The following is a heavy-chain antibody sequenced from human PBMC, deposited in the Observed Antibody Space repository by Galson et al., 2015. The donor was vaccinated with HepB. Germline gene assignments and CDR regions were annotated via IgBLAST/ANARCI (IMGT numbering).Heavy chain of an antibody. Sequence: SVKVSCKASGYTFTSYGISWVRQAPGQGLEWMRWISAYNGNTNYAQKLQGRVTMTTDTSTSTAYMELRSLRSDDTAVYYCARDVRSGWYSYYYYGMDVWGQGTTVTVSS. CDR3: ARDVRSGWYSYYYYGMDV. D-gene: IGHD6-19*01. J-gene: IGHJ6*02. CDR2: ISAYNGNT. V-gene: IGHV1-18*01. CDR1: GYTFTSYG.